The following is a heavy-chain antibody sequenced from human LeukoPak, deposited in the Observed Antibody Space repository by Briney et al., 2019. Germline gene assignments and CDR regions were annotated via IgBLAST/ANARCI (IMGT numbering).Heavy chain of an antibody. CDR2: MNSGGTTI. CDR1: GFSISGYW. V-gene: IGHV3-74*01. D-gene: IGHD3-16*01. J-gene: IGHJ4*01. Sequence: PGGSLRLSCAAPGFSISGYWMHWVRQAAGEGLVWVSRMNSGGTTINYADSVKGRFTISRDNVDNTLHLQMNSLRVEDTAVYYCIREVQVRASASLGLWGQGTLVTVSS. CDR3: IREVQVRASASLGL.